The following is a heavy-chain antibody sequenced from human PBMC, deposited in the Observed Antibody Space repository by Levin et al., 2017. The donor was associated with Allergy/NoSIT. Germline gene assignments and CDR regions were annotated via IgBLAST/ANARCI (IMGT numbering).Heavy chain of an antibody. Sequence: GGSLRLSCAASGFTFSNAWMSWVRQAPGKGLEWVGRIKSKTDGGTTDYAAPVKGRFTISRDDSKNTLYLQMNSLKTEDTAVYYCTTDHRVSTMVRGATPYLYYYYGMDGWGQGTTVTVSS. CDR2: IKSKTDGGTT. D-gene: IGHD3-10*01. CDR3: TTDHRVSTMVRGATPYLYYYYGMDG. V-gene: IGHV3-15*01. J-gene: IGHJ6*02. CDR1: GFTFSNAW.